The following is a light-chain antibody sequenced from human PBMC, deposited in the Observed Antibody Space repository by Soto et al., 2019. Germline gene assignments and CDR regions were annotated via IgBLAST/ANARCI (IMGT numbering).Light chain of an antibody. J-gene: IGKJ1*01. CDR3: HQYGASPWT. CDR2: GVS. V-gene: IGKV3-20*01. CDR1: QSVSSNY. Sequence: EIVMTQSPSTLSVSPGERATLSCRASQSVSSNYFAWFQQRPGQAPRLLIYGVSTRATGTPDRFSASGSATEFTLNINRLEPEDFAVYYCHQYGASPWTFGQGTKVDI.